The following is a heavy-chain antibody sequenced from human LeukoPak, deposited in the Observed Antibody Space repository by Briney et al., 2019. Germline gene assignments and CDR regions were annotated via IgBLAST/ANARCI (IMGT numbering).Heavy chain of an antibody. CDR1: GFTFSSYS. Sequence: GGSLRLSCAASGFTFSSYSMNWVRQAPGKGLEWVSSISSSGTYIYYADSVKGRFTISRDNAKNSLFLQMNSLRAEDTALYYCAKNYGSGSYYLYYFDYWGQGTLVTVSS. D-gene: IGHD3-10*01. CDR2: ISSSGTYI. J-gene: IGHJ4*02. CDR3: AKNYGSGSYYLYYFDY. V-gene: IGHV3-21*04.